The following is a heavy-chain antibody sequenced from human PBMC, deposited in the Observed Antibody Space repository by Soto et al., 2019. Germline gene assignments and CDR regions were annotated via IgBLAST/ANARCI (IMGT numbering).Heavy chain of an antibody. CDR3: ARQRTSVVTQAYSDV. V-gene: IGHV4-59*08. Sequence: SETLSLTCTVSGGSISSYYWSWIRQPPGKGLEWIGYIYYSGSTNYNPSLKSRVTISVDTSKNQFSLKLKSVTAADTALCFCARQRTSVVTQAYSDVWGPGSLVNLSS. CDR2: IYYSGST. D-gene: IGHD2-21*02. CDR1: GGSISSYY. J-gene: IGHJ4*02.